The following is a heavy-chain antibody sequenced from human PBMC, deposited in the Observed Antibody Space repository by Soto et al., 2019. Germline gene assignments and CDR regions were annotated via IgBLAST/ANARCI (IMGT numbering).Heavy chain of an antibody. CDR3: ASSFCVAAAGPFDY. D-gene: IGHD6-13*01. CDR1: GGSISSGGYY. Sequence: QVQLQESGPGLVKPSQTLSLTCTVSGGSISSGGYYWSWIRQDPGKGLEWIGYIYYSGSTNYNPSLKSRVNIAVDTSKHQFSLKLSSVTAADTAVYYCASSFCVAAAGPFDYWGQGTLVTVSS. J-gene: IGHJ4*02. CDR2: IYYSGST. V-gene: IGHV4-31*03.